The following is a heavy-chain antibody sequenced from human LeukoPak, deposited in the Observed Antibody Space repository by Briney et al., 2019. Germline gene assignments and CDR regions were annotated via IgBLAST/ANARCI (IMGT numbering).Heavy chain of an antibody. V-gene: IGHV4-31*03. CDR1: GVSISSGGYC. J-gene: IGHJ4*02. CDR2: IYYSGSN. D-gene: IGHD3-10*01. CDR3: ARVITMVRGVPNFDY. Sequence: SETLSLTCTVSGVSISSGGYCWSWIRQQPGKGLEWFVYIYYSGSNYYNPSLKRRVTISVDTSKNQFSLKLSSVTAADTAVYYCARVITMVRGVPNFDYWGQGTLVTVSS.